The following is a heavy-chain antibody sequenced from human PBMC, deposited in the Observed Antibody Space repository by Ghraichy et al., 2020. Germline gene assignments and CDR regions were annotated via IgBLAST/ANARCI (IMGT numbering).Heavy chain of an antibody. V-gene: IGHV4-38-2*02. D-gene: IGHD6-19*01. CDR2: IYHSGST. CDR3: ARDRTGVAVAGPDFDY. J-gene: IGHJ4*02. CDR1: GYSISSGYY. Sequence: SETLSLTCTVSGYSISSGYYWGWIRQPPGKGLEWIGSIYHSGSTYYNPSLKSRVTISVDTSKNQFSLKLSSVTAADTAVYYCARDRTGVAVAGPDFDYWGQGTLVTVSS.